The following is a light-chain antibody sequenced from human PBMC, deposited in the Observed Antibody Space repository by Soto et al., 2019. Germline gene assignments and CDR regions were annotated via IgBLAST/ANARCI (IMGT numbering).Light chain of an antibody. V-gene: IGLV2-14*01. Sequence: QSALTQPASVSGSPGQSITISCTGSTSDVGAYNYVSWYKHHPGQAPQLMTYEVSNRPSGVSNRFSGSKSGNTASLTISGLQADDEGDYYSSSKTSSSSPFVFGTGTKVTVL. CDR3: SSKTSSSSPFV. CDR2: EVS. CDR1: TSDVGAYNY. J-gene: IGLJ1*01.